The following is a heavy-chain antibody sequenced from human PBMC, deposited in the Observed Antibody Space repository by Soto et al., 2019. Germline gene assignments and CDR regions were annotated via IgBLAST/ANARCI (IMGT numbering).Heavy chain of an antibody. J-gene: IGHJ6*02. CDR3: AREVVLGGTNYYHYGLGV. CDR2: ISGSGSKT. Sequence: GGSLRLSCEASGFTLSSYAMSWVRQAPGKGLEWVSAISGSGSKTYYADSVKGRFTISRDNSENTVYLQLNSVRVEETAVYYCAREVVLGGTNYYHYGLGVRGQGTPVTVSS. V-gene: IGHV3-23*01. D-gene: IGHD3-10*01. CDR1: GFTLSSYA.